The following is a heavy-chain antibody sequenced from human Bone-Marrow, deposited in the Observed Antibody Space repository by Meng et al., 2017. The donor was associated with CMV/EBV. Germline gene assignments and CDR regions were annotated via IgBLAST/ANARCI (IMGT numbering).Heavy chain of an antibody. J-gene: IGHJ4*02. CDR2: IYSGGNT. Sequence: GESLKISWAASGFTVSSNSMSWVRQAPGKGLEWVSLIYSGGNTYYADSVKGRFTISRDNSKNTLWLQMNSLRAEDTAVYYCATSSRIAAAGVDYWGQGTLVTVSS. D-gene: IGHD6-13*01. CDR1: GFTVSSNS. V-gene: IGHV3-66*02. CDR3: ATSSRIAAAGVDY.